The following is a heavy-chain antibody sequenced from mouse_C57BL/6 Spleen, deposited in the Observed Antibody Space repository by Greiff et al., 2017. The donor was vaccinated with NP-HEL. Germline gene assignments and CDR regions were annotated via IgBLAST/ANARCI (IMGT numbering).Heavy chain of an antibody. CDR1: GYSITSGYY. CDR3: ARGGKMVTSFDY. D-gene: IGHD2-2*01. Sequence: DVQLQESGPGLVKPSQSLSLTCSVTGYSITSGYYWNWIRQFPGNKLEWMGYISYDGSNNYNPSLKNRISITRDTSKNQFFLKLNSVTTEDTATYYCARGGKMVTSFDYWGQGTTLTVS. V-gene: IGHV3-6*01. J-gene: IGHJ2*01. CDR2: ISYDGSN.